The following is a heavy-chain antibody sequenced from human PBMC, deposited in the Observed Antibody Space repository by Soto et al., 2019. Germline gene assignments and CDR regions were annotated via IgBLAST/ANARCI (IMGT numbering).Heavy chain of an antibody. CDR2: IYYTGIT. D-gene: IGHD2-21*01. CDR1: SGSVSSTSYY. CDR3: AREERKGIISWFDP. J-gene: IGHJ5*02. Sequence: SETLSLTCTVSSGSVSSTSYYWYWIRQSPGKGLEWIGYIYYTGITHLNPSLKSRLTMAVDTSKNEFSLKLTSVSAADTAVYFCAREERKGIISWFDPWGQGTPVTV. V-gene: IGHV4-30-4*01.